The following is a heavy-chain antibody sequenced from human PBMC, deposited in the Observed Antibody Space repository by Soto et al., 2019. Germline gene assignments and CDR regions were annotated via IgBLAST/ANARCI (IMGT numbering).Heavy chain of an antibody. V-gene: IGHV4-31*03. Sequence: QVQLQESGPGLVKPSQTLSLTCTVSGGSISSGGYYWSWIRQHPGKGLEWIGYIYYSGSTYYNPALKSRVTISVDTSMNQFSLKLSSVTAADTAVYYCARDYYDSSGPRWVFDYWGQGTLVTVSS. CDR1: GGSISSGGYY. CDR2: IYYSGST. J-gene: IGHJ4*02. D-gene: IGHD3-22*01. CDR3: ARDYYDSSGPRWVFDY.